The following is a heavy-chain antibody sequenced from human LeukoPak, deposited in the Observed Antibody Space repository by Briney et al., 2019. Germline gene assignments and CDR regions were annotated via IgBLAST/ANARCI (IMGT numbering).Heavy chain of an antibody. J-gene: IGHJ6*04. CDR2: INHSGST. D-gene: IGHD2-2*01. CDR1: GGSFSGYY. Sequence: SETLSLTCAVYGGSFSGYYWSWIRQPPGKGLEWIGEINHSGSTNYNPSLKSRVTISVDTSKNQFSLKLSSVTAADTAVYYCAKPPRYCSNNSCKINYFHYYGMEGLGKRAT. CDR3: AKPPRYCSNNSCKINYFHYYGMEG. V-gene: IGHV4-34*01.